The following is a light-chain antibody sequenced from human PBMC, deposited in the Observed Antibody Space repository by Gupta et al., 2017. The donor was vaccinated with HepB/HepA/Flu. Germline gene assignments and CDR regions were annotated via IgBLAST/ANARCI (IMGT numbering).Light chain of an antibody. V-gene: IGKV3-15*01. CDR1: QSISSN. CDR3: QQYTNWPRT. CDR2: GAS. Sequence: ELVMTQSPASLSVSPGERATLSCRASQSISSNLAWYQQKPGQAPRLLIYGASTRATGVPARFSGSGSGTEFILTISSLQSEDIAVYYCQQYTNWPRTFGQGTTVEIK. J-gene: IGKJ1*01.